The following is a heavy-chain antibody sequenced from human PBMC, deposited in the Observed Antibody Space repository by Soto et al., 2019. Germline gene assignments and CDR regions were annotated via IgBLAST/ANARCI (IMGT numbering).Heavy chain of an antibody. D-gene: IGHD1-7*01. CDR2: IYPGDSDT. Sequence: PGESLKISCKGSGYSFTSYWIGWVRQMPGKGLDWMGIIYPGDSDTRYSPSFQGQVTISADKSISTAYLQWSSLKAPDTAMYYCARAPGLELGRYYYMDVWGKGTTVTVSS. CDR3: ARAPGLELGRYYYMDV. CDR1: GYSFTSYW. V-gene: IGHV5-51*01. J-gene: IGHJ6*03.